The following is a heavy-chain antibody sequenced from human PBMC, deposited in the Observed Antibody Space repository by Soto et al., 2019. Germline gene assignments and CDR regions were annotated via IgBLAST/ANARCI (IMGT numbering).Heavy chain of an antibody. CDR3: ARAQTPTESDH. Sequence: QVQLVQSGAEVKKPGASVKVSCKASGYTFTNYGITWVRQAPGQGLEWMGWMNTYNGNTNYAQKVQDRVTMTTDTSTNTAYMELKSLRSDDTAVYFWARAQTPTESDHWGQGTLVTVSS. D-gene: IGHD4-4*01. J-gene: IGHJ4*02. CDR1: GYTFTNYG. V-gene: IGHV1-18*01. CDR2: MNTYNGNT.